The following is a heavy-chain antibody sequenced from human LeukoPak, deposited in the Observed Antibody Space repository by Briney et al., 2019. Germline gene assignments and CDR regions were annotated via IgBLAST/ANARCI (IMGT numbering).Heavy chain of an antibody. CDR2: INHSGST. J-gene: IGHJ4*01. V-gene: IGHV4-34*01. D-gene: IGHD3-10*01. CDR1: GGSFSGYY. CDR3: ARPRVRGVIIRGFDY. Sequence: SETLSLTCALNGGSFSGYYWTWIRKPPGKELEWIGEINHSGSTNYNPSLKSRVTISVDTSKNQFSLKLSSVTAADTAVYYCARPRVRGVIIRGFDYWGQGTLVTVSS.